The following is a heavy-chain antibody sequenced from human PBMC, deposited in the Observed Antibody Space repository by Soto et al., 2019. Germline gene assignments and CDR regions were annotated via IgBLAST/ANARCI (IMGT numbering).Heavy chain of an antibody. V-gene: IGHV3-23*01. CDR2: ISGSGGST. CDR1: GFTFSSYA. CDR3: AKEGGKTWYYYYGMDV. J-gene: IGHJ6*02. Sequence: GGSLRLSCAASGFTFSSYAMSWVRQAPGKGLEWVSAISGSGGSTYYADSVKGRFTISRDNSKNTLYLQMNSLRAEDTAVYYCAKEGGKTWYYYYGMDVWGQGTTVTVSS.